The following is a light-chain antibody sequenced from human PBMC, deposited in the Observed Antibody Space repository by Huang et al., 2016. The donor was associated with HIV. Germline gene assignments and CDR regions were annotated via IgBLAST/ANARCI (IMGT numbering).Light chain of an antibody. CDR2: AAS. V-gene: IGKV1-39*01. Sequence: DIQMTQSPSSLSASVGDRVIITCRASQSISSYLNWYQQQPGKAPNLLIYAASSLQSGVPSRFSGSGSGTDFTLTIRSLQPEDCATYYCQQSYSNTFTFGAGTKVDVK. CDR1: QSISSY. J-gene: IGKJ3*01. CDR3: QQSYSNTFT.